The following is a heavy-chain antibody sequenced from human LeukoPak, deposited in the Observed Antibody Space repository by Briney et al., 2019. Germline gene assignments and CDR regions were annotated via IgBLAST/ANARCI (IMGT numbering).Heavy chain of an antibody. CDR2: IYPGDSDT. D-gene: IGHD3-9*01. Sequence: GESLKISCKGSGYSFTSYWIGWVRQMPGKGLEWMGIIYPGDSDTRYSPSFQGQVTISADKSISTAYLQWSSLKASDTAMYYCARQEYYDILTGYYPFDYWGQGTLVTVSS. V-gene: IGHV5-51*01. J-gene: IGHJ4*02. CDR3: ARQEYYDILTGYYPFDY. CDR1: GYSFTSYW.